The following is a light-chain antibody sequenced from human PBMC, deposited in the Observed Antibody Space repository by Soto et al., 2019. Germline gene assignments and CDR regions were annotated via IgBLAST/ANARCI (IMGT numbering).Light chain of an antibody. CDR1: QSISSY. CDR3: QQSYSTPSKT. CDR2: AAS. V-gene: IGKV1-39*01. J-gene: IGKJ1*01. Sequence: DIQMTQSPSSLSASVGDRVTITCRASQSISSYLNWYQQKPGKAPKLLXYAASSLQSGVPSRFSGSGSGTDLTLTISSLQPEDFANYDCQQSYSTPSKTFGQGTKVDIK.